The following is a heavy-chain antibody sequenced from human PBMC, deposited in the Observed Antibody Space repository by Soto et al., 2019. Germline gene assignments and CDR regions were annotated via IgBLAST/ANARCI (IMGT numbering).Heavy chain of an antibody. D-gene: IGHD1-26*01. Sequence: GGSLRLSCAASGFTFSSYAMSWVRQAPGKGLEWVSAISGSGGSTYYADSVKGRFTISRDNSKNTLYLQMNSLRAEDTAVYYCAKFGGVGATKYYYYYGMDVWGQGTTVTVSS. CDR1: GFTFSSYA. J-gene: IGHJ6*02. CDR3: AKFGGVGATKYYYYYGMDV. CDR2: ISGSGGST. V-gene: IGHV3-23*01.